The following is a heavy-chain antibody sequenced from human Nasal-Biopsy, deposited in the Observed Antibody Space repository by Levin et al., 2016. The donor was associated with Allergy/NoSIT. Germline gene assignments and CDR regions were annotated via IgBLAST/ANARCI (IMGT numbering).Heavy chain of an antibody. CDR1: GGTFSGVPFNNYI. CDR2: IIPHFAMV. V-gene: IGHV1-69*13. D-gene: IGHD2-2*01. J-gene: IGHJ6*02. CDR3: ARGSVGMEAMLPKDFYGLDV. Sequence: SVKVSCKVSGGTFSGVPFNNYIFDWVRQAPGQGLEWMGGIIPHFAMVTSAQKFQGRLTISADEYTHTAYMELTDLRYEDTAMYYCARGSVGMEAMLPKDFYGLDVWGQGTTVTVSS.